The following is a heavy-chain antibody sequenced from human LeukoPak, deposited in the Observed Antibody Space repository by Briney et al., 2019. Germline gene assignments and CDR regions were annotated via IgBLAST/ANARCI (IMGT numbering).Heavy chain of an antibody. CDR2: INPNSGGT. Sequence: ASVKVSCKASGYTFTGYYMHWVRQAPGQGLEWMGWINPNSGGTNYAQKFQGRVTMTRDTSISTAYMELSRLRSDDTAVYYCASQYYYDSSGYLFHFDYWGQGTLVTVSP. CDR1: GYTFTGYY. CDR3: ASQYYYDSSGYLFHFDY. V-gene: IGHV1-2*02. J-gene: IGHJ4*02. D-gene: IGHD3-22*01.